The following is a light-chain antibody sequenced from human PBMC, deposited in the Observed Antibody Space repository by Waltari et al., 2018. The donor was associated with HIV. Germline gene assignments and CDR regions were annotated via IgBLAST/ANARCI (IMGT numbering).Light chain of an antibody. CDR2: EDS. J-gene: IGLJ2*01. Sequence: SYELTQPPSVAVSPGQTARNTCTGDALPKKYASWYQQKSGQAPVLVIYEDSKRPSGFPERFSGSSSGTTATLTISGAQVEDEADYYCYSTDNSGHHRVFGTGTKLTVL. V-gene: IGLV3-10*01. CDR1: ALPKKY. CDR3: YSTDNSGHHRV.